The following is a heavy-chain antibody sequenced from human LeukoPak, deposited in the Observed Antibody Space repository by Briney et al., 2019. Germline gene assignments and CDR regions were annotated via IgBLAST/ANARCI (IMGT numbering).Heavy chain of an antibody. CDR2: ISGSGGSE. V-gene: IGHV3-23*01. CDR1: GFTFSSYA. J-gene: IGHJ4*02. CDR3: AKDLSQWLEYYFDF. D-gene: IGHD6-19*01. Sequence: GGSLRLSCAASGFTFSSYAMSWVRQPPGKGPEWVSAISGSGGSEHYADSVKGRFTISRDNSKNTLYLQMNSLRADDTAVYYCAKDLSQWLEYYFDFWGRGTLVTVSS.